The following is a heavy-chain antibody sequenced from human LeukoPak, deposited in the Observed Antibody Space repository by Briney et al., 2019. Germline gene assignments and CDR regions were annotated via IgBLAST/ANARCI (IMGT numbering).Heavy chain of an antibody. CDR1: GGSISSGSYY. CDR3: ARGGLYYYASSAYYYNRRDDGHFDY. V-gene: IGHV4-61*02. CDR2: IYTSGST. D-gene: IGHD3-22*01. Sequence: SETLSLTCTVSGGSISSGSYYWSWIRQPAGKGLEWIGRIYTSGSTNYNPSLKSRVTISVDTSKNQFSLKLSSVTAADTAVYYCARGGLYYYASSAYYYNRRDDGHFDYWGQGTLVTVSS. J-gene: IGHJ4*02.